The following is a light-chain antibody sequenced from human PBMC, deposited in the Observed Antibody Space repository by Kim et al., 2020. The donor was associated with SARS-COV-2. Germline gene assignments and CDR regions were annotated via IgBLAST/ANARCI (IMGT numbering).Light chain of an antibody. Sequence: SSELTQDPAVSVALGQTVRITCQGDSLRSYHASWYQQKPGQAPSLVIYAKNKRPSGVPDRFSGSSSGNIASLTITGAQAEDEADYYCNSRDRSVNRVFGGGTKVTVL. CDR2: AKN. CDR3: NSRDRSVNRV. V-gene: IGLV3-19*01. CDR1: SLRSYH. J-gene: IGLJ3*02.